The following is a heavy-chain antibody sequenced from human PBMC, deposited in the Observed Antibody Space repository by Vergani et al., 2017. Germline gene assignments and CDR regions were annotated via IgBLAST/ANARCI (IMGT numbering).Heavy chain of an antibody. CDR3: ATIGYRRWGYYFDY. D-gene: IGHD2-2*02. CDR2: IKQDGSEK. Sequence: EVQLVESGGGLVQPGGSLRLSCAASGFTFSSYWMSWVRQAPGKGLEWVANIKQDGSEKYYVDSVKGRFTISRDNAKNSLYLQMNSLRAEDTAVYYCATIGYRRWGYYFDYWGQGILVTVSS. CDR1: GFTFSSYW. V-gene: IGHV3-7*01. J-gene: IGHJ4*02.